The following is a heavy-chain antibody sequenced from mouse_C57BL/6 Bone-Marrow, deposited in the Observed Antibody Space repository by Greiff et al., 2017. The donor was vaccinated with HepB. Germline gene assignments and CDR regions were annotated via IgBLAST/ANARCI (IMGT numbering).Heavy chain of an antibody. CDR3: TTRYPMDY. CDR2: IDPENGDT. V-gene: IGHV14-4*01. J-gene: IGHJ4*01. CDR1: GFNIKDDY. Sequence: EVKVMESGAELVRPGASVKLSCTASGFNIKDDYMHWVKQRPEQGLEWIGWIDPENGDTEYASKFQGKATITADTSSNTAYLQLSSLTSEDTAVYYCTTRYPMDYWGQGTSVTVSS.